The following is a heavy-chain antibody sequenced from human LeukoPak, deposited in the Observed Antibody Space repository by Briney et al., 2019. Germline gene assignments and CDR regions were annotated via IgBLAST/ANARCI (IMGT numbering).Heavy chain of an antibody. CDR3: TKGLSSTNWFGP. V-gene: IGHV3-23*01. J-gene: IGHJ5*02. D-gene: IGHD1-1*01. CDR1: GFTFSNFL. Sequence: GGSLRLSCTVSGFTFSNFLMSWVRQAPGKRPEWVSSINLSGDYTVYADSVKGRFTISRDNSKNTLYLQMNSLRVEDTAVYYCTKGLSSTNWFGPWGQGTLVTVSS. CDR2: INLSGDYT.